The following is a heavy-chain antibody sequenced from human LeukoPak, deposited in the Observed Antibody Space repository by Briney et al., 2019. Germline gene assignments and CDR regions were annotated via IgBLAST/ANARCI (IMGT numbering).Heavy chain of an antibody. J-gene: IGHJ4*02. Sequence: PGRSLRLSCAASGFSFDDYVMHWVRHAPGKGLEWVSGISWNSGSIGYADSVKGRFTISRDNAKNSLYLQMNSLRAEDTALYYCAKYTDSGSYPTYFDYWGQGTLVTVSS. CDR2: ISWNSGSI. D-gene: IGHD1-26*01. V-gene: IGHV3-9*01. CDR1: GFSFDDYV. CDR3: AKYTDSGSYPTYFDY.